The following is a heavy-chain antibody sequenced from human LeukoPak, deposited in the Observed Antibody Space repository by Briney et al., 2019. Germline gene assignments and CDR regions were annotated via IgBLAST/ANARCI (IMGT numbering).Heavy chain of an antibody. J-gene: IGHJ5*02. CDR2: IYYSGST. D-gene: IGHD6-19*01. V-gene: IGHV4-59*01. CDR1: GGSFSGYY. CDR3: ARSYSSGWFGG. Sequence: PSETLSLTCAVYGGSFSGYYWSWIRQPPGKGLEWIGYIYYSGSTNYNPSLKSRVTISVDTSKNQFSLKLSSVTAADTAVYYCARSYSSGWFGGWGQGTLVTVSS.